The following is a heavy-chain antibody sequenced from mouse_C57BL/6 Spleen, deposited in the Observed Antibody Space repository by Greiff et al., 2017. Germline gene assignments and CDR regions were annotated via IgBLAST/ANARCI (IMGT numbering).Heavy chain of an antibody. V-gene: IGHV1-54*01. D-gene: IGHD4-1*01. Sequence: QVQLQQSGAELVRPGTSVKVSCKASGYAFTNYLIDWVKQRPGQGLEWIGVINPGSGGTNYNEKFKGKATLTTDKSSSTAYMQLSSLTSEDSAVYFCARTTLGPRRCDDWGQGTTLTVSS. CDR2: INPGSGGT. CDR1: GYAFTNYL. J-gene: IGHJ2*01. CDR3: ARTTLGPRRCDD.